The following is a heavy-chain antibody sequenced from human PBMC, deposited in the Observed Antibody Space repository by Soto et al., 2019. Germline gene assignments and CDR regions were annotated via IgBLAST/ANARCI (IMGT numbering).Heavy chain of an antibody. J-gene: IGHJ6*02. V-gene: IGHV4-4*02. CDR2: IYHSGST. CDR3: ARATDEYYYYYGMDV. CDR1: GGSISSSNW. D-gene: IGHD4-17*01. Sequence: SETLSLTCAVSGGSISSSNWWSWVRQPPGKGLEWIGEIYHSGSTNYNPSLKSRVTISVDKSKNQFSLKLSSVTAADTAVYYCARATDEYYYYYGMDVWGQGTTVT.